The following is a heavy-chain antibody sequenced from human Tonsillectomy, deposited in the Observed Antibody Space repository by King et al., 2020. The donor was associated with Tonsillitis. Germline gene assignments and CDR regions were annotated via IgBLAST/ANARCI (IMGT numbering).Heavy chain of an antibody. CDR3: AGGGDILTGGSLFDP. CDR1: GGSISSGNYY. CDR2: IYTSGTS. V-gene: IGHV4-61*02. J-gene: IGHJ5*02. Sequence: QLQESGPGLVKPSQTLSLTCTVSGGSISSGNYYWSWIRQPAGKGLEWIGRIYTSGTSDYNPSLESRVTMSVDTSKNQFSLKLNSVTAADTAVYYCAGGGDILTGGSLFDPWGQGTLVTVSS. D-gene: IGHD3-9*01.